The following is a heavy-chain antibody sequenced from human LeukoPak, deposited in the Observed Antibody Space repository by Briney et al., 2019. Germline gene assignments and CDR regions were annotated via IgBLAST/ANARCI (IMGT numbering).Heavy chain of an antibody. CDR1: GGSITGHY. J-gene: IGHJ5*02. V-gene: IGHV4-59*11. D-gene: IGHD3-16*01. Sequence: SETLSLTCTVSGGSITGHYWSWIRQPPGKGLEWIGHIHYTGSTNYNPSLNSRITMSVDTPNNQFSLRLTSVTATDTAVYYCARLHALGAEEFDPWGQGALVTVSS. CDR2: IHYTGST. CDR3: ARLHALGAEEFDP.